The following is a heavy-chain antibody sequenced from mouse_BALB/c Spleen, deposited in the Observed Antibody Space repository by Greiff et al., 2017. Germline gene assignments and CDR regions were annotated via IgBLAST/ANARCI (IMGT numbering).Heavy chain of an antibody. V-gene: IGHV14-3*02. CDR2: IDPANGNT. Sequence: VHVKQSGAELVKPGASVKLSCTASGFNIKDTYMHWVKQRPEQGLEWIGRIDPANGNTKYDPKFQGKATITADTSSNTAYLQLSSLTSEDTAVYYCARSDGYYGYYAMDYWGQGTSVTVSS. CDR1: GFNIKDTY. CDR3: ARSDGYYGYYAMDY. J-gene: IGHJ4*01. D-gene: IGHD2-3*01.